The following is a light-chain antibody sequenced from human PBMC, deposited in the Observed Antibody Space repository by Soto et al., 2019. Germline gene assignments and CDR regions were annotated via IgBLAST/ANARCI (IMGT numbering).Light chain of an antibody. Sequence: ETVMTQSPATLSVSPGERATFSCRASQSINTNLAWFQLKPGQAPRLLIYGASIRAAGIPARFSGSGSGTEFSLTISSLQSEDFGVFFCHQYDQWWTFGQGTKVEVK. CDR1: QSINTN. J-gene: IGKJ1*01. CDR2: GAS. V-gene: IGKV3-15*01. CDR3: HQYDQWWT.